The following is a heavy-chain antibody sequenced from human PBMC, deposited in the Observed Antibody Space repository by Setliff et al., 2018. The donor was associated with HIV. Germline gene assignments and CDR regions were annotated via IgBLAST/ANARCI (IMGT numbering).Heavy chain of an antibody. V-gene: IGHV3-30-3*01. CDR3: ARSGSGSYPFDY. CDR1: GFTFSSYA. Sequence: GSLRLSCAASGFTFSSYAMHWVRQAPGKGLEGVAVISYEGSNKYYADSVKGRFTIARDNSKNPLYLQMNSLRAEDTAVYYCARSGSGSYPFDYWGQGKLVTVSS. CDR2: ISYEGSNK. J-gene: IGHJ4*02. D-gene: IGHD3-10*01.